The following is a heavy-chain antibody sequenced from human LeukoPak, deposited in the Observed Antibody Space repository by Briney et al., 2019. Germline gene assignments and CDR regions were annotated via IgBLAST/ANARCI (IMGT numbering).Heavy chain of an antibody. CDR3: ARAPVIDYYGSGSYFDY. Sequence: GGSLRLSCAASGFTFSSYSMNWVRRAPGKGLEWVSFISSSSSAIYYADSAKGRFTISRDNAKNSLSLQMNSLTDEDTAVYYCARAPVIDYYGSGSYFDYWGQGTLVTVSS. V-gene: IGHV3-48*02. CDR2: ISSSSSAI. CDR1: GFTFSSYS. J-gene: IGHJ4*02. D-gene: IGHD3-10*01.